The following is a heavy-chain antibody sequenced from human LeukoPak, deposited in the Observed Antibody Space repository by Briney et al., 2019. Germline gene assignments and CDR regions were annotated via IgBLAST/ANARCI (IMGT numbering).Heavy chain of an antibody. CDR1: RFTFSSYW. CDR2: IKQDGGEK. CDR3: ATDSRIVGATGACDI. V-gene: IGHV3-7*01. Sequence: GGSVRLSCAASRFTFSSYWMSWVRQAPGKGLEWVANIKQDGGEKNYVDSVKGRFTISRDNAKNSLYLQMNTLRAEDTAVYYCATDSRIVGATGACDIWGQGTMVTVSS. J-gene: IGHJ3*02. D-gene: IGHD1-26*01.